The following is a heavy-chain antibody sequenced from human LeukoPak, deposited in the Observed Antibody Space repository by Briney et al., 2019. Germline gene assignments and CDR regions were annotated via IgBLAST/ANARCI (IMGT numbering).Heavy chain of an antibody. Sequence: GGSLRLSCAASGFTFSSYGMHWVRQAPGKGLEWVAFIRNDESNKYYAASVKGRFTISRDNAKNSLSLQMNSLRAEDTAVYYCASHSVGVLPIATFDYWGQGTLVTVSS. CDR1: GFTFSSYG. CDR3: ASHSVGVLPIATFDY. V-gene: IGHV3-30*02. J-gene: IGHJ4*02. CDR2: IRNDESNK. D-gene: IGHD2-21*01.